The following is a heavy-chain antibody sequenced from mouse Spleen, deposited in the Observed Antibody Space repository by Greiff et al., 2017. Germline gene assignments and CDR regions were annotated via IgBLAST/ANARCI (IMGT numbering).Heavy chain of an antibody. V-gene: IGHV14-3*02. J-gene: IGHJ4*01. D-gene: IGHD1-2*01. CDR1: GFNIKDTY. Sequence: VQLQQSGAELVKPGASVKLSCTASGFNIKDTYMHWVKQRPEQGLEWIGRIDPANGNTKYDPKFQGKATITADTSSNTAYLQLSSLTSEDTAVYYCARSYGYYRDYYAMDYWGQGTSVTVSS. CDR3: ARSYGYYRDYYAMDY. CDR2: IDPANGNT.